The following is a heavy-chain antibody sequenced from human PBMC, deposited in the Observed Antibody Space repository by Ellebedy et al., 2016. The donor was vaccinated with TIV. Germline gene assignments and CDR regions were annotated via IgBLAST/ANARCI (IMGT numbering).Heavy chain of an antibody. CDR1: GFTFSSYA. CDR3: ASGGRGESLSY. CDR2: ISSSGTSM. D-gene: IGHD2/OR15-2a*01. V-gene: IGHV3-48*01. J-gene: IGHJ4*02. Sequence: GESLKISCAASGFTFSSYAMSWVRQAPGKGLEWISYISSSGTSMYYAGSVQGRFTISRDNAKNSLYLQVNSLRAEDTALYYCASGGRGESLSYWGQGTLVTVSS.